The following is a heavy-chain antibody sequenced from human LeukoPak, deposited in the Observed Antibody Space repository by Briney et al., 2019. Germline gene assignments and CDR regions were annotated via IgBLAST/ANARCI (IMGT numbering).Heavy chain of an antibody. CDR3: ARGPYIAVADLSLVYMDV. Sequence: GGSLRLSCAASGFTFSSYAMHWVRQAPGKGLEWVAVISYDGSNKYYADSVKGRFTISRDNSKNTLYLQMNSLRAEDTAVYYCARGPYIAVADLSLVYMDVWGKGTTVTVSS. J-gene: IGHJ6*03. CDR2: ISYDGSNK. CDR1: GFTFSSYA. D-gene: IGHD6-19*01. V-gene: IGHV3-30-3*01.